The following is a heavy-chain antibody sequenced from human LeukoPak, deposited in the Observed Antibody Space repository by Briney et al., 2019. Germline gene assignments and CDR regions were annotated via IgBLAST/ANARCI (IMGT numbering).Heavy chain of an antibody. Sequence: PGGSLRLSCAASGFTVSSNYMSWVRQAPGKGLEWVSVIYSGGSTYYADSVKGRFTISRDNSKNTLYLQMNSLRAEDTAVYYCASTGHSVAGTRGYYYYGMDVWGQGTTVTVSS. CDR3: ASTGHSVAGTRGYYYYGMDV. D-gene: IGHD6-19*01. J-gene: IGHJ6*02. CDR1: GFTVSSNY. CDR2: IYSGGST. V-gene: IGHV3-53*01.